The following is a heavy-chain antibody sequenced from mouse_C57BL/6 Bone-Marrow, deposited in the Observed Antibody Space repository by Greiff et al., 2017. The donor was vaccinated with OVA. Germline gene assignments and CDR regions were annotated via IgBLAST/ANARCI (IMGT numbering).Heavy chain of an antibody. CDR2: IYPGSGST. D-gene: IGHD1-1*01. Sequence: VQLQQSGAELVKPGASVKMSCKASGYTFTSYWITWVKQRPGQGLEWIGDIYPGSGSTNYNEKFKSKATLTVDTSSSTAYMQLSSLTSEDSAVYYCARGTGITVNYFDYWGKGTTLTVSS. CDR3: ARGTGITVNYFDY. V-gene: IGHV1-55*01. CDR1: GYTFTSYW. J-gene: IGHJ2*01.